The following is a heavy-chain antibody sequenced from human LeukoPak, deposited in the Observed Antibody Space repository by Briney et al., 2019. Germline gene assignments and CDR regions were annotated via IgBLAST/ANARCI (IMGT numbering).Heavy chain of an antibody. Sequence: GVSLRLSCAASGFTFSNAWMNWVRQAPGKGLEWVSAISGSGDSTYYAGSVKGRFTSSRDNSKNTLYLQMNSLRAEDTAVYYCSTGGYYDSSGYLDYWGQGTLVSVSS. D-gene: IGHD3-22*01. J-gene: IGHJ4*02. CDR3: STGGYYDSSGYLDY. CDR2: ISGSGDST. V-gene: IGHV3-23*01. CDR1: GFTFSNAW.